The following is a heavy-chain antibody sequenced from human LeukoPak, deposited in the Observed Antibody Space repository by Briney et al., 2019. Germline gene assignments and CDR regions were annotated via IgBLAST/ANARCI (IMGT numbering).Heavy chain of an antibody. CDR3: ARFAAGGSYYYYMDV. Sequence: GGSLRLSCAASGFTISRYSMNWVRQAPGKGLEWVSSISSSSSYIYSSDSVKGRFTISRDNAKNSLYLQMNSLRADDTAVYYCARFAAGGSYYYYMDVWGKGTTVTVSS. D-gene: IGHD6-25*01. CDR1: GFTISRYS. V-gene: IGHV3-21*01. CDR2: ISSSSSYI. J-gene: IGHJ6*03.